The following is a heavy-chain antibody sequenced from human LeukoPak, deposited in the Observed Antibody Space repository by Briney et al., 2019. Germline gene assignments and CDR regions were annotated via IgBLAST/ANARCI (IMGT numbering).Heavy chain of an antibody. CDR2: IYSSGST. V-gene: IGHV4-59*01. J-gene: IGHJ4*02. CDR1: GGSIGSFY. CDR3: ARASVLLSADY. D-gene: IGHD3-10*01. Sequence: PSETLSLTCTVSGGSIGSFYWSWIRQPPGKGLEWIGYIYSSGSTKYNPSLKSRVTMSVDTSKNQFSLKLSSVTAADTAVYYCARASVLLSADYWGQGTLVTVSS.